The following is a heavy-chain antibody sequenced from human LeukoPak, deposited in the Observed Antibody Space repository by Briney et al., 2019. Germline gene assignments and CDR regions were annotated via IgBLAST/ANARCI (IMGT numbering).Heavy chain of an antibody. V-gene: IGHV1-18*01. D-gene: IGHD3-3*01. Sequence: ASVKVSCKASGGTFSSYAISWVRQAPGQGLEWMGWISAYNGNTNYAQKLQGRVTMTTDTSTSTAYMELRSLRSDDTAVYYCARDPQTYYDFWSGYYLANYGMDVWGQGTTVTVSS. J-gene: IGHJ6*02. CDR2: ISAYNGNT. CDR1: GGTFSSYA. CDR3: ARDPQTYYDFWSGYYLANYGMDV.